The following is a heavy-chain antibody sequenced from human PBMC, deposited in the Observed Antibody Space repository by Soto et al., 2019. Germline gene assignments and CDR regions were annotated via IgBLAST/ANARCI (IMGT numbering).Heavy chain of an antibody. J-gene: IGHJ4*02. V-gene: IGHV3-33*01. D-gene: IGHD3-10*01. Sequence: GSLILACTASGFTFSSYGMHWVRQAPGKGLEWVAVIWYDGSNKYYADSVKGRFTISRDNSKNTLYLQMNSLRAEDTAVYYCARDNGYYGSGSYPADYWGQGTLVTVSS. CDR2: IWYDGSNK. CDR3: ARDNGYYGSGSYPADY. CDR1: GFTFSSYG.